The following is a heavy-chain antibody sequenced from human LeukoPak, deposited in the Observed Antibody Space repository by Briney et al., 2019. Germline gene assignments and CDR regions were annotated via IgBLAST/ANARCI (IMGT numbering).Heavy chain of an antibody. CDR1: GGSISSSSYY. CDR3: ARPSRGYSDYYY. J-gene: IGHJ4*02. V-gene: IGHV4-39*01. Sequence: SETLSLICTVSGGSISSSSYYWGWIRQPPGKGLEWIGSICYSGSTYYNPSLKSRVTISVDTSKNQFSLKLSSVTAADTAVYYCARPSRGYSDYYYWGQGTLVTVSS. CDR2: ICYSGST. D-gene: IGHD4-11*01.